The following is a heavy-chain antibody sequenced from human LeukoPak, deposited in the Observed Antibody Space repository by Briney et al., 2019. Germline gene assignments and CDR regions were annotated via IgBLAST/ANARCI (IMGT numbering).Heavy chain of an antibody. V-gene: IGHV3-48*01. Sequence: GGSLRLSCAASGFTFSSHRMNWVRQAPGKGLEWVADISGSSDDIHYADSVTGRFTISGDNAKNSVYLQMNSPRVEDTAVYYCARDSGRYGYYMDVWGKGTTVTVSS. J-gene: IGHJ6*04. D-gene: IGHD1-26*01. CDR1: GFTFSSHR. CDR3: ARDSGRYGYYMDV. CDR2: ISGSSDDI.